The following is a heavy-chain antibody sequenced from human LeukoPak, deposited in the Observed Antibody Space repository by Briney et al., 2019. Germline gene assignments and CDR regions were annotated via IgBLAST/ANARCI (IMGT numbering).Heavy chain of an antibody. Sequence: ASVKVSCEASGYTFTSYGISWVRQAPGQGLEWMGWTHPNSGNTGYAQNFQGRVTMTRNTSISTAYMELRSLRSDDTAVYYCARRSGSYIGDYYYGMDVWGQGTTVTVSS. V-gene: IGHV1-8*02. CDR3: ARRSGSYIGDYYYGMDV. CDR1: GYTFTSYG. CDR2: THPNSGNT. J-gene: IGHJ6*02. D-gene: IGHD1-26*01.